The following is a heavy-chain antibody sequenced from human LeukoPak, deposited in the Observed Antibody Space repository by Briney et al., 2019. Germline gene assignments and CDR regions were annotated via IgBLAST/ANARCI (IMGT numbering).Heavy chain of an antibody. D-gene: IGHD2-21*02. CDR3: ARDLSCCGGDCYSEISAFDI. CDR2: IYYSGST. V-gene: IGHV4-31*03. CDR1: GGSISSGGYY. J-gene: IGHJ3*02. Sequence: SQTLSLTCTVSGGSISSGGYYWSWIRQHPGKGLEWIGYIYYSGSTYYNPSLKSRVTISVDTSKNQFSLKLSSVTAADTAVYYCARDLSCCGGDCYSEISAFDIWGQGTMVTVSS.